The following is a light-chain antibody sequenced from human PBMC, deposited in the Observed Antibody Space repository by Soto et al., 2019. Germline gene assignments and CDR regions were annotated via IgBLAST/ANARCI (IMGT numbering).Light chain of an antibody. J-gene: IGLJ1*01. Sequence: QSVLTQPPSASGTPGQRVTISCSGSSSNIGSNTVNWYQQLPGTAPKLLIYSNNQRPSGVPDRFSGSKSGTSASLAISELQSEDEAVYYCAAWDDSLNGYVFGTGTKVTVL. CDR2: SNN. CDR3: AAWDDSLNGYV. CDR1: SSNIGSNT. V-gene: IGLV1-44*01.